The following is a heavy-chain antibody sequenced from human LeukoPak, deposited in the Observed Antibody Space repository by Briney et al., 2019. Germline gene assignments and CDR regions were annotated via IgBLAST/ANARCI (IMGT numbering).Heavy chain of an antibody. V-gene: IGHV3-21*05. CDR1: GFTFSSYS. CDR3: AKGQVKYCSCIRCYPVDD. Sequence: PGGSLRLSCAASGFTFSSYSMNWVRQAPGKGLEWVSYISSSSSYIYYADSVKGRFTISRDNSKNTLYLQMNSLRAEDTAIYFCAKGQVKYCSCIRCYPVDDWGQGTLVTVSS. J-gene: IGHJ4*02. CDR2: ISSSSSYI. D-gene: IGHD2-15*01.